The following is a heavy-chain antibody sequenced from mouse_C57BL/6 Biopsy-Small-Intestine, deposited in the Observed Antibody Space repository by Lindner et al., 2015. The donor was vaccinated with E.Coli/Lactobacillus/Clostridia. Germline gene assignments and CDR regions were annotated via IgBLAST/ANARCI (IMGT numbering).Heavy chain of an antibody. CDR1: GYTFTNSH. V-gene: IGHV1S29*02. CDR2: INPSVGNT. Sequence: SVKVSCKASGYTFTNSHMHWVRQAPGQGLEWMGIINPSVGNTGYAQKFQGRVTMTRDTSTSTVYMELSSLTSEDTAVYYCARDGVGYSRWFDPWGQGTLVTVSS. J-gene: IGHJ4*01. D-gene: IGHD2-12*01. CDR3: ARDGVGYSRWFDP.